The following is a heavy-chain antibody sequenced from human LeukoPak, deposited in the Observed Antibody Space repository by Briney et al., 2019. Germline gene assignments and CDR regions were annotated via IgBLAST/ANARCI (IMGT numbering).Heavy chain of an antibody. CDR3: ARRIPAGIGAFDM. V-gene: IGHV1-18*01. J-gene: IGHJ3*02. Sequence: ASVKVSCKAPGYMFSLYGISWVRQAPGQGLEWMAWTSVNNGDTKYGQKFQGRVTVTTDTSTSTVYLELRSLRPGDTAVYYCARRIPAGIGAFDMWGQGTMVTVSS. CDR2: TSVNNGDT. CDR1: GYMFSLYG. D-gene: IGHD2-2*02.